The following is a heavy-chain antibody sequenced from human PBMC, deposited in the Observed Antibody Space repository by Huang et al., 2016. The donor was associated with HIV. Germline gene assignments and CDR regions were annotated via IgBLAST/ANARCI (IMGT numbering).Heavy chain of an antibody. Sequence: QITLKESGPTLVKPTQTITLTCTFSGFSITTDGAGVGWIRQPPGKALEWLGLIFWDDDKRYSPSLKNILSITKDTSKNQVVLTMTNMDPVDTATYFCAHRQTYDFWSGSFDSWGQGTLVTVSS. D-gene: IGHD3-3*01. V-gene: IGHV2-5*02. CDR1: GFSITTDGAG. J-gene: IGHJ4*02. CDR3: AHRQTYDFWSGSFDS. CDR2: IFWDDDK.